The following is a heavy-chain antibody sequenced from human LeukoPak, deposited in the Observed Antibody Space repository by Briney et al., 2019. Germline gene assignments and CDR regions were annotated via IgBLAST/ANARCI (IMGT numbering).Heavy chain of an antibody. V-gene: IGHV3-23*01. CDR3: AKAAYSSGLWYFDS. D-gene: IGHD6-19*01. J-gene: IGHJ4*02. Sequence: GGSLRLSCVASGLTFSRYAMSWVRQAPGQGLEWVSAISGSGSSTNYADSVKGRFTISRDNSKNTLYLEMNSLRAEDTAVYYCAKAAYSSGLWYFDSRGPGILVTVSS. CDR1: GLTFSRYA. CDR2: ISGSGSST.